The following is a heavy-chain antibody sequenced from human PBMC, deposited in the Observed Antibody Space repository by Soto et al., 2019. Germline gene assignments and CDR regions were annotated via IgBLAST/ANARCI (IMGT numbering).Heavy chain of an antibody. V-gene: IGHV3-48*01. D-gene: IGHD4-17*01. CDR3: AREIDYGDFTA. CDR2: ISGSSGAI. Sequence: EERLVESGGGVIQPGGSLRLSCVVSGIRFSSYSMNWVRQAPGKGLEWISYISGSSGAIYYAESVRGRFSISRDNAKNTLVLQMDTLSVEDTATYYCAREIDYGDFTAWGQGTLVAVSS. J-gene: IGHJ4*02. CDR1: GIRFSSYS.